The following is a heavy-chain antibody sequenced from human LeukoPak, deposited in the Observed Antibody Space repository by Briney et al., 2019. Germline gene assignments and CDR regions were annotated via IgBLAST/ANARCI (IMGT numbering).Heavy chain of an antibody. J-gene: IGHJ4*02. Sequence: SETLSLTCTVSGGSISSYYWSWIRQPPGKGLEWIGEINHSGSTNYNPSLKSRVTISVDTSKNQFSLKLSSVTAADTAVYYCARLPTVTTHVEVDYWGQGTLVTVSS. D-gene: IGHD4-17*01. CDR3: ARLPTVTTHVEVDY. CDR1: GGSISSYY. CDR2: INHSGST. V-gene: IGHV4-34*01.